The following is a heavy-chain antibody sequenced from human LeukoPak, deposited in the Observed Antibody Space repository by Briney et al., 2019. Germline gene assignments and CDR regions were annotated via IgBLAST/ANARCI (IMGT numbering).Heavy chain of an antibody. J-gene: IGHJ4*02. Sequence: GGSLRLSCAASGFTFSSFEMTWVRQAPGKGLEWVSYISSDSGSTIYYADSVKGRFTISRDDAKHSLYLQMNSLTAEDTAVYYCARDPQKGAARPAYFDYWGQGTLVTVSS. V-gene: IGHV3-48*03. D-gene: IGHD6-6*01. CDR1: GFTFSSFE. CDR2: ISSDSGSTI. CDR3: ARDPQKGAARPAYFDY.